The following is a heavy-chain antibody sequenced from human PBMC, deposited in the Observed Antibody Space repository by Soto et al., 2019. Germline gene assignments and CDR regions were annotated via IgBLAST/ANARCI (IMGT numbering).Heavy chain of an antibody. CDR2: IIPILGIA. D-gene: IGHD3-16*01. CDR3: ASFGGVTRFDY. J-gene: IGHJ4*02. Sequence: QVQLVQSGAEVKKPGSSVKVSCKASGGTFSSYTISWVRQAPGQGLEWMGRIIPILGIANYAQKFQGRVTITADKSTSTAYMELSSLRSEDTAVYFCASFGGVTRFDYWGQGTLVTVSS. CDR1: GGTFSSYT. V-gene: IGHV1-69*02.